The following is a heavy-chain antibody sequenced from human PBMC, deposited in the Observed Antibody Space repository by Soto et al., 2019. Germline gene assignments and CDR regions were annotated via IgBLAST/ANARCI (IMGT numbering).Heavy chain of an antibody. CDR1: GASISSYY. CDR3: ARDGGFYYGMDV. J-gene: IGHJ6*02. Sequence: QVQLQESGPGLVKPSETLSLTRTVSGASISSYYWTWIRQPPGKGLEWIGYIYNSGSTNYNPSLKSRVTISVDTSKNQFSLKLSSVTAADTAVYYCARDGGFYYGMDVWGQGTTVTVSS. V-gene: IGHV4-59*01. CDR2: IYNSGST. D-gene: IGHD3-3*01.